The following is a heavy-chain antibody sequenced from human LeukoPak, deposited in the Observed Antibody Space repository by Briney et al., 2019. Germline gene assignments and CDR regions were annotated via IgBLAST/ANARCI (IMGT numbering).Heavy chain of an antibody. CDR3: ARAPGSLYYYYYMDV. D-gene: IGHD3-10*01. J-gene: IGHJ6*03. CDR1: GGSFSGYY. Sequence: SETLSLTCAVYGGSFSGYYWSWIRQPPGKGLEWIGEINHSGSTNYNPSLKSRVTISVDTSKNQFSLKLSSVTAADTAVYYCARAPGSLYYYYYMDVWGKGTTVTVSS. CDR2: INHSGST. V-gene: IGHV4-34*01.